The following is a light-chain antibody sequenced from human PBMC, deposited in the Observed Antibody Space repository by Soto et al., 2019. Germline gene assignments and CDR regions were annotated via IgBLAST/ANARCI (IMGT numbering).Light chain of an antibody. CDR2: GAS. V-gene: IGKV3-20*01. CDR3: QQYGNSAWT. J-gene: IGKJ1*01. CDR1: QSVSNNY. Sequence: EIVLTQSPGTLSLSPGERATLSCRASQSVSNNYLAWYQQKPGQAPRLFIYGASSRATGIPDRFSGSGSGTDFTLTISRLEPEDFAVYYCQQYGNSAWTFGQGTKVDIK.